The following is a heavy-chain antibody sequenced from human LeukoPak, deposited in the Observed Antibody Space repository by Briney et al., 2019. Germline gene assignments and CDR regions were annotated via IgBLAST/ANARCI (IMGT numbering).Heavy chain of an antibody. V-gene: IGHV1-46*01. CDR2: LNPSGVKT. D-gene: IGHD2-2*02. Sequence: ASVKVSCKASGYTFTSYFIHWVRQAPGQGLEWMGILNPSGVKTNYAQKFQGRVTMTSDTSTSTVYMELSSLRSEDTAVYYCARCSSTSCYKGPHFDYWGQGTLVTVSS. CDR3: ARCSSTSCYKGPHFDY. J-gene: IGHJ4*02. CDR1: GYTFTSYF.